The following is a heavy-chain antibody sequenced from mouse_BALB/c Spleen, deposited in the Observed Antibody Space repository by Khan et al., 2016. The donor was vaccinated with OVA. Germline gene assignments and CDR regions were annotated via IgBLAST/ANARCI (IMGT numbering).Heavy chain of an antibody. Sequence: QVQLKQSGPGLVAPSQTLSITCTVSGFSLSNYGVHWVRQPPGKGLEWLGVIWAGGSTNHNSALMSRLTISKDNSKSQVFLYMNSLQPDDTSMYYGARAFYNGAWLAYWGQGTLVTVSA. V-gene: IGHV2-9*02. D-gene: IGHD1-3*01. J-gene: IGHJ3*01. CDR1: GFSLSNYG. CDR3: ARAFYNGAWLAY. CDR2: IWAGGST.